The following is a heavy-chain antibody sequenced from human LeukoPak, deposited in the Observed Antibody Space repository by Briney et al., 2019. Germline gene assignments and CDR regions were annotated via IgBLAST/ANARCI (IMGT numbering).Heavy chain of an antibody. CDR2: INPNSGGT. D-gene: IGHD3-10*01. CDR1: GYTFTRYY. CDR3: ARTVYYYGSGSYRFDY. J-gene: IGHJ4*02. Sequence: GASVKVSCKASGYTFTRYYMHWVRQAPGQGLEWMGWINPNSGGTNYAQKFQGRVTMNRDTSISTAYMELSRLRSEDTAVYYCARTVYYYGSGSYRFDYWGQGTLVTVSS. V-gene: IGHV1-2*02.